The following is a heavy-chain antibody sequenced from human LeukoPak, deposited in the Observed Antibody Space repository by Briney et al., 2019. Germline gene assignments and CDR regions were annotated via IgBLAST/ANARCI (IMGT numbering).Heavy chain of an antibody. V-gene: IGHV1-2*02. CDR1: GYTFTGYY. Sequence: GASVKVPCKASGYTFTGYYMHWVRQAPGQGLEWMGWINPNSGGTNYAQKFQGRVTMTRDTSISTAYMELSRLRSDDTAVYYCARSYDSGGVYYYGMDVWGQGTMVTVSS. CDR2: INPNSGGT. J-gene: IGHJ6*02. CDR3: ARSYDSGGVYYYGMDV. D-gene: IGHD3-22*01.